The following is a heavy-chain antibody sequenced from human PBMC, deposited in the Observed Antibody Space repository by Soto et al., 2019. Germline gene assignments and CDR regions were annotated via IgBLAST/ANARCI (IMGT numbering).Heavy chain of an antibody. D-gene: IGHD2-2*01. CDR1: GYTFTSYG. J-gene: IGHJ6*02. CDR2: ISAYNGNT. CDR3: ARDQGYCSSTSCHQSYILSYYGMDV. Sequence: QFQLVQSGAELKKPGASVKVSCKASGYTFTSYGISWVRQAPGQGLEWMGWISAYNGNTNYAQKLEGRGTMTTDTATSTAYMELRSLRSDDTEVYYCARDQGYCSSTSCHQSYILSYYGMDVWGQGTTVTVSS. V-gene: IGHV1-18*04.